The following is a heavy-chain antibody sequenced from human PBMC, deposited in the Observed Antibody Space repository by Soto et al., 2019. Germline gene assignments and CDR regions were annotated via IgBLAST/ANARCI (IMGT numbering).Heavy chain of an antibody. CDR2: ISGYNGNT. J-gene: IGHJ6*02. Sequence: QVQLVQSGAEVKKPGASVKVSCKTSGYTFTSYGVSWLRQAPGQGLEWMGWISGYNGNTNYAKKLQGRVTMTTDTSTCLAWVALRSLRSDDTAVYYCARAGKYYYGSGSLYYYGMEIWGLGIKVTVSS. CDR3: ARAGKYYYGSGSLYYYGMEI. CDR1: GYTFTSYG. V-gene: IGHV1-18*04. D-gene: IGHD3-10*01.